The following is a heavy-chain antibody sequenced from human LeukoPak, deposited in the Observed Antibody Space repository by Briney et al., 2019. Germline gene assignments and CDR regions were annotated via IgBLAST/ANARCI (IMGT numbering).Heavy chain of an antibody. CDR2: IVPILGTA. J-gene: IGHJ4*02. Sequence: EASVKVSCKASGGTFSTYAISWVRQAPGQGLEWVGRIVPILGTANYAQNFQGRVTITADRSTTTAYMGLSSLRSEDTAVYYCARVPQGSSWPYYFDYWGQGTLVTVSS. CDR1: GGTFSTYA. D-gene: IGHD6-13*01. V-gene: IGHV1-69*04. CDR3: ARVPQGSSWPYYFDY.